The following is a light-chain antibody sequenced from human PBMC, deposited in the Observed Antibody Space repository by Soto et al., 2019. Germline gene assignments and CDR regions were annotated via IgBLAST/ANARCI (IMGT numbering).Light chain of an antibody. Sequence: QSALTQPASVSGSPGQSITISCTGTSSDVGGYNYVSWYQQHPGKAPKLMIYDVSNRPSGVSNRFSGYKSGNTSSLTISGLQAEDEADYYCSSYTSSSPLVLFGGGPKLTVL. CDR2: DVS. V-gene: IGLV2-14*01. J-gene: IGLJ2*01. CDR1: SSDVGGYNY. CDR3: SSYTSSSPLVL.